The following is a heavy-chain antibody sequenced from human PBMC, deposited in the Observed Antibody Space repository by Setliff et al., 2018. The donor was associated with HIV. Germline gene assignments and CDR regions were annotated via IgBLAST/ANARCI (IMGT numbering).Heavy chain of an antibody. Sequence: PSETLSLTCAVYGGSFSGCYWSWIRQPPGKGLEWIGEINHSGSTKYNPSLKSRVTISVDTSTNQFSLKLSSVTAADTAVYYCARVGYYDSSFDYWGQGTLVTVSS. CDR2: INHSGST. CDR3: ARVGYYDSSFDY. D-gene: IGHD3-22*01. V-gene: IGHV4-34*01. J-gene: IGHJ4*02. CDR1: GGSFSGCY.